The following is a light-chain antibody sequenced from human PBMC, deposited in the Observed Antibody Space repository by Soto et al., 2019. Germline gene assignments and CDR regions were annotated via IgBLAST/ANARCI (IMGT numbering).Light chain of an antibody. CDR2: LGS. V-gene: IGKV2-28*01. CDR1: QNLMHSNGYNY. Sequence: DIVMTQSPLSLPVTPGEPASISCRSSQNLMHSNGYNYLDWYLQKPGQSPQLLIYLGSNRASGVPDRFSGRGSGTDFTLKISRVEAEDVGVYYCMQALQTPLTFGGGTKVDIK. J-gene: IGKJ4*01. CDR3: MQALQTPLT.